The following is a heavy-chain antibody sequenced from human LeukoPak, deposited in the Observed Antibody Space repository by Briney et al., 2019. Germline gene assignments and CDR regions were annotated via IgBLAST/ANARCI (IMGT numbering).Heavy chain of an antibody. CDR1: GFTFSSYA. CDR2: ISGSGGST. D-gene: IGHD5-18*01. Sequence: PGGSLRLSCAASGFTFSSYAMSWVRQAPGKGLEWVSAISGSGGSTCYADSVKGRFTISRDNSKNTLYLQMNSLRAEDTAVYYCARRELLGYSYGLGAFNVWDQGTMVTVSS. CDR3: ARRELLGYSYGLGAFNV. V-gene: IGHV3-23*01. J-gene: IGHJ3*01.